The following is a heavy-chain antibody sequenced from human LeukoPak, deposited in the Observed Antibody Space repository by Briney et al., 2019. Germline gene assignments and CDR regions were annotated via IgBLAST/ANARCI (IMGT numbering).Heavy chain of an antibody. CDR1: GGSISSGDYY. V-gene: IGHV4-30-4*01. D-gene: IGHD1-7*01. Sequence: SETLSLTCTVSGGSISSGDYYWSWIRQPPGKGLEWIGYIYYSGSTYYNPSLKSRVTISVDTSKNQFSLKLSSVTAADTAVYYCARDNPNWNYPFDYWGQGTLVTVSS. CDR3: ARDNPNWNYPFDY. J-gene: IGHJ4*02. CDR2: IYYSGST.